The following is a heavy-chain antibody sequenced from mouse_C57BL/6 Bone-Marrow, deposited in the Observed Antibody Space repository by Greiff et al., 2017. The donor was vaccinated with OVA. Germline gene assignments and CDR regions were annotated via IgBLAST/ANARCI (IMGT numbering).Heavy chain of an antibody. CDR2: ISNGGGST. CDR1: GFTFSDYY. Sequence: EVKLQESGGGLVQPGGSLKLSCAASGFTFSDYYMYWVRQTPEKRLEWVAYISNGGGSTYYPDTVKGRFTISRDNAKNTLYLQMSRLKSEDTAMYYCARQDYDYPYDYAMDYWGQGTSVTVSS. CDR3: ARQDYDYPYDYAMDY. D-gene: IGHD2-4*01. J-gene: IGHJ4*01. V-gene: IGHV5-12*01.